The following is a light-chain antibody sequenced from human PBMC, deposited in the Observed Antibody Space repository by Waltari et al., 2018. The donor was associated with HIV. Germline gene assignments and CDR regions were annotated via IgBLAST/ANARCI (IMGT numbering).Light chain of an antibody. CDR2: TNN. Sequence: PGQRVTISCSGSSSNIATNTVNWYQQLPGTAPKLLIYTNNQRPSGVPARFSGSKSGTSASLAISGLQSDDDADYYCATWDDSLNGWVFGGGTRLTVL. V-gene: IGLV1-44*01. CDR1: SSNIATNT. J-gene: IGLJ3*02. CDR3: ATWDDSLNGWV.